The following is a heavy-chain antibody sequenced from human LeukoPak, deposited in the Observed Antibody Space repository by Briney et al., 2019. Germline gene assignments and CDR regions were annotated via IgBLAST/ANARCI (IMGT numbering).Heavy chain of an antibody. CDR1: GFTFSSYA. Sequence: GGSLRLSCAASGFTFSSYAMHWVRQAPGKGLEYVSAISSNGGSTYYANSAKGRFTISRDNSKNTPYLQMGSLRAEDMAVYYCARARGYDYVWGSYPFDYWGQGTLVTVSS. V-gene: IGHV3-64*01. CDR2: ISSNGGST. J-gene: IGHJ4*02. CDR3: ARARGYDYVWGSYPFDY. D-gene: IGHD3-16*01.